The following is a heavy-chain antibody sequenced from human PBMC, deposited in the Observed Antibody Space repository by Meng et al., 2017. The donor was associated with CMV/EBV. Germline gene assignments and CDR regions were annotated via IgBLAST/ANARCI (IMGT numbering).Heavy chain of an antibody. CDR1: GFIFSDYS. D-gene: IGHD3-3*01. CDR3: AKDSVRGITIFGVVNLGGWFDP. Sequence: GGSLRLSCAVSGFIFSDYSMSWIRQAPGKGLEWVSYISSSGSIIYYADSVKGRFTISRDNAKNSVYLQMNSLRAEDTAVYYCAKDSVRGITIFGVVNLGGWFDPWGQGTLVTVSS. J-gene: IGHJ5*02. V-gene: IGHV3-11*04. CDR2: ISSSGSII.